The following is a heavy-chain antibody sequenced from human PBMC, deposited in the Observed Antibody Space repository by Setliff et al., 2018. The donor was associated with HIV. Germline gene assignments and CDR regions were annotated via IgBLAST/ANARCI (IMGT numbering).Heavy chain of an antibody. CDR3: ATDPKGDGWAYFDS. V-gene: IGHV4-59*11. CDR1: GGSMTSHY. CDR2: IYGSGTT. Sequence: TSETLSLTCTVSGGSMTSHYLTWIRQPRGMGLEWIGNIYGSGTTKYNPSLRSRVTISVDKSKNQLSLSLDSVTAADTAVYYCATDPKGDGWAYFDSWGQGTLVTVSS. J-gene: IGHJ4*02. D-gene: IGHD6-19*01.